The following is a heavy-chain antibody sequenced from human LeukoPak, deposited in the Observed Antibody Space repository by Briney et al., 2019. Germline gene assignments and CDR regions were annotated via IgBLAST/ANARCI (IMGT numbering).Heavy chain of an antibody. CDR1: GYTFSSYG. Sequence: GASVKVSCKATGYTFSSYGISGVRPAPGQGREWMGWISAYNGNTNYAQKLQGRVTMTTDTSTSTAYMELRSLRTDDTAVYYCARDGEDIVVVPADYYYYYMDVWGKGTPVTVSS. D-gene: IGHD2-2*01. J-gene: IGHJ6*03. CDR2: ISAYNGNT. CDR3: ARDGEDIVVVPADYYYYYMDV. V-gene: IGHV1-18*01.